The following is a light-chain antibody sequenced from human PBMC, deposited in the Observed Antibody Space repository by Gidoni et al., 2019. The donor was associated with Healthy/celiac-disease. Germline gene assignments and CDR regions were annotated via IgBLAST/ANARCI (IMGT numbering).Light chain of an antibody. CDR1: SSDVGGYNY. V-gene: IGLV2-14*01. J-gene: IGLJ2*01. Sequence: QPALTQPASVSGSPGQSITISCTGTSSDVGGYNYVSWYQQHPGKAPKLMIYEVSNRPSGVSNRVSGSKSGNTASLTISGLQAEDEADDYCSSYTSSSTRVVFGGGTKLTVL. CDR2: EVS. CDR3: SSYTSSSTRVV.